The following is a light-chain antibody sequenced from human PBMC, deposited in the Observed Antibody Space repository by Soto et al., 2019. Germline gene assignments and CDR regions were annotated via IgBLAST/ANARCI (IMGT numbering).Light chain of an antibody. CDR3: QQYGSSPRT. CDR2: GAS. V-gene: IGKV3-20*01. J-gene: IGKJ1*01. CDR1: QSVSSSY. Sequence: TQSPGTLSLSPGERATLSCXASQSVSSSYLAWYQQKPGQAPRLLIYGASSRATGIPDRFSGSGSGTDFTLTISRLEPEDFAVYYCQQYGSSPRTFGQGTKVEIK.